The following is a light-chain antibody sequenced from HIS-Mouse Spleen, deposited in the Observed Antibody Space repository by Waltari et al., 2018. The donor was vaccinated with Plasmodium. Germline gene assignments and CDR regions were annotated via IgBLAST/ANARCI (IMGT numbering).Light chain of an antibody. V-gene: IGLV3-19*01. J-gene: IGLJ2*01. CDR3: NSRDSSGNHLGVV. CDR2: GKN. CDR1: SLRSYY. Sequence: SSELTQDPAVSVALGQPVRITCQVDSLRSYYASWYQQKPGQAPVLVIYGKNNRPTGIPDRFSGSSSGNTASLTITGAQAEDEADYYCNSRDSSGNHLGVVFGGGTKLTVL.